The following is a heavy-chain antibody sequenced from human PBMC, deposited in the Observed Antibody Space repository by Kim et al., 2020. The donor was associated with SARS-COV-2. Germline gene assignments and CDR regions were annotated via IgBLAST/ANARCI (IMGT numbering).Heavy chain of an antibody. D-gene: IGHD3-9*01. J-gene: IGHJ4*02. CDR3: AKTEIYYDILTGYYPPYFDY. CDR1: GFPFSSYA. V-gene: IGHV3-23*01. Sequence: GGSLRLSCAASGFPFSSYAMTWVRQAPGKGLEWVASISGSGGNTYYADSVKGRFTIARDNSKNTVYLQMNSLRAEETAVYYCAKTEIYYDILTGYYPPYFDYWGQGTLVTVSS. CDR2: ISGSGGNT.